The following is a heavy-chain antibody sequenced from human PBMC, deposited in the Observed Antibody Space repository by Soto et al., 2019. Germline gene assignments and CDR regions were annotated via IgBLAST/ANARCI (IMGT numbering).Heavy chain of an antibody. Sequence: QVQLQQWGAGLLKPSETLSLTCAVYGGSFSGYYWSWIRQPPGKVLEWIGEINHSGSTNYNPSLKSRVTISVDSSNNQYSLKLSSVTAADTAVYYCARGLVVPDAWDYWGQGTLVTVSS. V-gene: IGHV4-34*01. D-gene: IGHD2-2*01. J-gene: IGHJ4*02. CDR2: INHSGST. CDR3: ARGLVVPDAWDY. CDR1: GGSFSGYY.